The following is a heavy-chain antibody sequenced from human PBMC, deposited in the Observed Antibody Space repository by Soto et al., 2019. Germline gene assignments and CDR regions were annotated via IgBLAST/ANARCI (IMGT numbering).Heavy chain of an antibody. D-gene: IGHD1-1*01. CDR3: AWRGI. J-gene: IGHJ3*02. CDR2: ICSSGSTI. V-gene: IGHV3-48*03. Sequence: SVGSLRLSCAASGFTFSGYELNWVRQAPGKGLEWVSCICSSGSTIYYADSVKGRFTISRDSAKNSLYLQMNSLRAEDTAAYYCAWRGIWGQGTMLTFSS. CDR1: GFTFSGYE.